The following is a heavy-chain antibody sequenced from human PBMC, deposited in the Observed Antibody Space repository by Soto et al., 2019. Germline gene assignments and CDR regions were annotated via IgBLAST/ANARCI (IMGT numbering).Heavy chain of an antibody. D-gene: IGHD3-3*01. CDR2: IKSRVDGGTA. CDR3: TTTGYYDFWRGYYAPPVF. V-gene: IGHV3-15*07. Sequence: GGSLRLSCAASGLVFNNAWMNWVRQAPGKGLEWVGRIKSRVDGGTADYAAPVKGRFTISRDDSENTVHLEMNSLKTEDTAFYFCTTTGYYDFWRGYYAPPVFWGRGTLVTVSS. J-gene: IGHJ4*02. CDR1: GLVFNNAW.